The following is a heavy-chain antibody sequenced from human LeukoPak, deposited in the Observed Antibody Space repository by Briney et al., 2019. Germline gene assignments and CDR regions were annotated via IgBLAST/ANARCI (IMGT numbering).Heavy chain of an antibody. D-gene: IGHD6-19*01. V-gene: IGHV5-51*01. CDR3: ARQVAVAGPNWFDP. CDR2: IYPGDSDT. CDR1: GYSFTSYW. Sequence: GESLKISCKGSGYSFTSYWIGWVGRMPGKGLEWMGIIYPGDSDTRYRPSFQGQVTISADESISTAYLQWSSLQASDSAMYYCARQVAVAGPNWFDPWGQGTLVTVSS. J-gene: IGHJ5*02.